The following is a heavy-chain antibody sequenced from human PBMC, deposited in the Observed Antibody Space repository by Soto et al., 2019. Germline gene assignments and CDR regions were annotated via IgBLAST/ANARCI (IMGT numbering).Heavy chain of an antibody. CDR2: IILPLGTP. V-gene: IGHV1-69*01. Sequence: QVQLVQSGAAVKKPGSSVKLSCRASGGNFNDYAFSWVRQAPGQGLQWLGGIILPLGTPHYAQIFQGRVTITADGSTSTVYMELGSLRLDDTAVYYCGRYCTNTKCQGGYYLDYWGQGTPVTVSS. D-gene: IGHD2-8*01. J-gene: IGHJ4*02. CDR3: GRYCTNTKCQGGYYLDY. CDR1: GGNFNDYA.